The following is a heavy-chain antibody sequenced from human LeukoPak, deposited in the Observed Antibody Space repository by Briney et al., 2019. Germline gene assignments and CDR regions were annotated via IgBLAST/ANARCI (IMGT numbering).Heavy chain of an antibody. D-gene: IGHD3-10*01. Sequence: GGSLRLSCAVSGITLSNYGMSWVRQAPGRGLEWVAGNSDTGGRTNYADSVKGRFTISRDNPKNILYLQMNSLRAEDTAVYFCAKRGVVIRVILVGFHKEAYYFDSWGQGALVTVSS. CDR1: GITLSNYG. CDR3: AKRGVVIRVILVGFHKEAYYFDS. CDR2: NSDTGGRT. J-gene: IGHJ4*02. V-gene: IGHV3-23*01.